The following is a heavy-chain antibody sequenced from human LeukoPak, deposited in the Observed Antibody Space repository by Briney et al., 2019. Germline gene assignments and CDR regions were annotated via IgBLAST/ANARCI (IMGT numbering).Heavy chain of an antibody. D-gene: IGHD3-16*01. CDR2: TYYRSKWYN. Sequence: SQTLSLTCAISGDSVSSNSAAWNWIRQSPSRGLEWLGRTYYRSKWYNDYAVSVKSRITINPDTSKNQFSLQLNSVTPEDTAVYYCAADLSNPRMGASYLDSWGQGTLVTVSS. CDR1: GDSVSSNSAA. V-gene: IGHV6-1*01. CDR3: AADLSNPRMGASYLDS. J-gene: IGHJ4*02.